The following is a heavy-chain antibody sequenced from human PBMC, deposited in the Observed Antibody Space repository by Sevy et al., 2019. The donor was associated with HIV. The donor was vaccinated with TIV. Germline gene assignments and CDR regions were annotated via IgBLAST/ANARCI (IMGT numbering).Heavy chain of an antibody. D-gene: IGHD3-10*01. Sequence: GGSLRLSCTASGFSFSTYTMNWVRQAPGKGLEWVSAISYSSSYIYYADSLKGRFTISRDNAKNSLFLQMNSLRAEDTDVYYCARPYGSGSWEAFDVWGQGTMVTVSS. CDR2: ISYSSSYI. CDR3: ARPYGSGSWEAFDV. CDR1: GFSFSTYT. V-gene: IGHV3-21*01. J-gene: IGHJ3*01.